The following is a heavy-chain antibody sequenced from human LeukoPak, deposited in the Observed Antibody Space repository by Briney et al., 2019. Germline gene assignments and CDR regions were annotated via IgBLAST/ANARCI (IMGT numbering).Heavy chain of an antibody. D-gene: IGHD2/OR15-2a*01. CDR1: GFTFSSYA. J-gene: IGHJ4*02. CDR3: AKRSFDPPG. V-gene: IGHV3-30*18. CDR2: ISYDGSYK. Sequence: GGSLRLSCAASGFTFSSYAMHWVRQAPGKGLEWVAVISYDGSYKYYADSVKGRFTISRDNSKNTLYLQMNSLRAEDTAVYYCAKRSFDPPGWGQGTLVTVSS.